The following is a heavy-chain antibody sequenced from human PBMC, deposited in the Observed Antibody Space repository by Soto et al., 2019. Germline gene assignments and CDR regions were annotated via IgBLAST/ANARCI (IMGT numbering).Heavy chain of an antibody. CDR2: IYYSGST. CDR3: ARDFILTGYYDGGYYYYGMDV. J-gene: IGHJ6*02. Sequence: SETLSLTCTVSGGSVSSGSYYWSWIRQPPGKGLEWIGYIYYSGSTNYNPSLKSRVTISVDTSKNQFSLKLSSVTAADTAVYYCARDFILTGYYDGGYYYYGMDVWGQGTTVTVSS. CDR1: GGSVSSGSYY. V-gene: IGHV4-61*01. D-gene: IGHD3-9*01.